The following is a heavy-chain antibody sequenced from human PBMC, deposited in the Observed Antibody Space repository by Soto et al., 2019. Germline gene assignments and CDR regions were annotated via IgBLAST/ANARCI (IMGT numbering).Heavy chain of an antibody. Sequence: EVQLLEAGGGLVQPGGSLRLSCAASGFTFSSYAMSWVRQAPGNGLEWVSVVSGSAGSTYYSDSVKGRFTISRDNSKNTLYQQMNSLRAEDTAVYYWAQDASYGITSFDSWGRGTVVTGSS. CDR2: VSGSAGST. V-gene: IGHV3-23*01. CDR1: GFTFSSYA. J-gene: IGHJ2*01. D-gene: IGHD3-3*01. CDR3: AQDASYGITSFDS.